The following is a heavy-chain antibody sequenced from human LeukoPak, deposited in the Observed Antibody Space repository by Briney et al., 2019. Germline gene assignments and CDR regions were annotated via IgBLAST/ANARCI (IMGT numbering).Heavy chain of an antibody. D-gene: IGHD1-26*01. J-gene: IGHJ5*02. CDR1: GFTFSDYR. CDR2: IKQDGSTK. CDR3: ATLEDCSSTVCVGSRFDP. Sequence: GGSLRLSCAASGFTFSDYRMSWVRQAPGKGLEWVANIKQDGSTKYYVGSVLGRFTISRDNAKNSLFLQMSSLRAEDTPVYFCATLEDCSSTVCVGSRFDPWGQGTLVTVSS. V-gene: IGHV3-7*05.